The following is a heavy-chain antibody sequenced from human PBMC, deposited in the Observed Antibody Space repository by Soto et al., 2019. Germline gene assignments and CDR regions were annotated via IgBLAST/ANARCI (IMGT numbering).Heavy chain of an antibody. D-gene: IGHD7-27*01. CDR3: ARYALGNTKFDY. Sequence: SETLSLTCAVSGGSISSGGYSWSWIRQPPGKGLEWIGYIYHSGSTYYNPSLKSRVTISVDRSKNQFSLKLSSVTAADTAVYYCARYALGNTKFDYWGQGTLVTGS. V-gene: IGHV4-30-2*01. CDR2: IYHSGST. J-gene: IGHJ4*02. CDR1: GGSISSGGYS.